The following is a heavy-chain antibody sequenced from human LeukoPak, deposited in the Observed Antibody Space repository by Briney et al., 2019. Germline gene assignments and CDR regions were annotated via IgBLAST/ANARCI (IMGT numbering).Heavy chain of an antibody. D-gene: IGHD4/OR15-4a*01. CDR3: AREDPQTKVPEGMDV. V-gene: IGHV4-59*01. CDR2: IYYTGTT. CDR1: GGSISHYY. Sequence: SETLSLTCTVSGGSISHYYWSWIRQPPGKGPEWIGYIYYTGTTNYNPSLKSRVTISVDTSKSQFSLKLNSVTAADTAVYYCAREDPQTKVPEGMDVWGQGTTVTVSS. J-gene: IGHJ6*02.